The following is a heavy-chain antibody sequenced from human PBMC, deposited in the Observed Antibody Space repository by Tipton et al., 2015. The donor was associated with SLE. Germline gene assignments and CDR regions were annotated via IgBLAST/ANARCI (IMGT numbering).Heavy chain of an antibody. V-gene: IGHV3-53*05. J-gene: IGHJ3*02. D-gene: IGHD3-22*01. CDR1: GFIVNNNY. CDR2: IFGGDST. Sequence: SLRLSCEASGFIVNNNYMSWVRQAPGKGLEWVSLIFGGDSTYYADSVKGRFTISRDNSQNTLYLQMNSLTAEDTAVYYCARAPTMIVEREREDYAFDIWGQGTLVTVSS. CDR3: ARAPTMIVEREREDYAFDI.